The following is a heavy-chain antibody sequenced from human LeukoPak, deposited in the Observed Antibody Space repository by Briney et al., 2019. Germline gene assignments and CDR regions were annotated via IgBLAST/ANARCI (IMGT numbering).Heavy chain of an antibody. CDR1: GFIFSDYW. CDR3: ARTNSSGWLADYYYYYGMDV. D-gene: IGHD6-19*01. V-gene: IGHV3-74*01. CDR2: VSSDGYST. J-gene: IGHJ6*02. Sequence: GGSLRLSCAASGFIFSDYWVHWVRQAPGKGLDWVSRVSSDGYSTDYADSVKGRFTISRDNAKNSLYLQMNSLRAEDTAVYYCARTNSSGWLADYYYYYGMDVWGQGTTVTVSS.